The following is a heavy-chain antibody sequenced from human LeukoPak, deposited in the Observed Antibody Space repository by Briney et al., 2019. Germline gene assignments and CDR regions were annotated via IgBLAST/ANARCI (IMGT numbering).Heavy chain of an antibody. CDR2: IYYSGST. J-gene: IGHJ3*02. CDR3: ARCSGNRPYAFDI. CDR1: GGSISSGGYY. D-gene: IGHD3-10*02. Sequence: SETLSLTCTVSGGSISSGGYYWSWIRQHPGKGLEWIGYIYYSGSTYYNPSLKSRVTISVDTSKNQFSLKLSSVTAADTAVYYCARCSGNRPYAFDIWGQGTMVTVSS. V-gene: IGHV4-31*03.